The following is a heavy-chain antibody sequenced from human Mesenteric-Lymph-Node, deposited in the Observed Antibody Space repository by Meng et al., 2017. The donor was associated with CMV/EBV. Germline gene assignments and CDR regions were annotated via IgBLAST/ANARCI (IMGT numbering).Heavy chain of an antibody. J-gene: IGHJ5*02. CDR3: ARERYCSSSTCYGFDP. CDR2: INWNGGST. V-gene: IGHV3-20*01. D-gene: IGHD2-2*01. CDR1: GFTFDDYG. Sequence: GGSLRLSCAASGFTFDDYGMSWVRQAPGKGLEWVSGINWNGGSTGYADSVKGRFTISRDNAKNSLYLQMNSLRAEDMALYHCARERYCSSSTCYGFDPWGQGTLVTVSS.